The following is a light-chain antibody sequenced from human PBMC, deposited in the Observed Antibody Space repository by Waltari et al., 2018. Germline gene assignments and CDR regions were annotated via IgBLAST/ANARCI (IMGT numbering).Light chain of an antibody. CDR2: RAS. Sequence: DIQMSQSPSTLSASVGDRVTITCRASQRISTWLAWYQQKPGKAPKPLISRASTLESGVPSRFAGSGSGTEFTLTISSLQPDDFGTYYCQLYNSYVMYTFGQGTKLDIK. CDR1: QRISTW. J-gene: IGKJ2*01. CDR3: QLYNSYVMYT. V-gene: IGKV1-5*03.